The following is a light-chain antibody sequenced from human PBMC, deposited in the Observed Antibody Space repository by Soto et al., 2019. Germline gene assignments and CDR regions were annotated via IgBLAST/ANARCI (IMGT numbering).Light chain of an antibody. J-gene: IGKJ4*01. V-gene: IGKV3-20*01. CDR3: QQYGSALALT. CDR1: QSVSSGY. CDR2: GAS. Sequence: EIVLTQSPGTLSLSPGERATLSCRASQSVSSGYLAWYQQQPGQAPRLLIYGASSRATGIRDRFSGSGSGTEFPLTISRLEPEDFAVYYCQQYGSALALTFGGGTKVEIK.